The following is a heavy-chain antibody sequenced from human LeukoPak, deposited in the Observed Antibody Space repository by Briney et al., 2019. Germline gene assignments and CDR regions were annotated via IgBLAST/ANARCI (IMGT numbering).Heavy chain of an antibody. D-gene: IGHD3-3*01. CDR3: AKDFWSGYIVDY. V-gene: IGHV3-30*02. J-gene: IGHJ4*02. Sequence: GGSLRLSCAASGFTFSSYGMHWVRQAPGKGLEGVAFIRYDGSNKYYADSVKGRFTISRDNSKNTLYLQMNSLRAEDTAVYYCAKDFWSGYIVDYWGQGTLVTVSS. CDR2: IRYDGSNK. CDR1: GFTFSSYG.